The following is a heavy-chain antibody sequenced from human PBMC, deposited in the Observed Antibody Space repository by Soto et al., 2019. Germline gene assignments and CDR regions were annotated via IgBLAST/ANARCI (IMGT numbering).Heavy chain of an antibody. CDR2: IIPIFGTA. D-gene: IGHD5-18*01. J-gene: IGHJ1*01. CDR3: ARTVGELQLWLRFWNLDE. CDR1: GGTFSSYA. Sequence: SVKVSCKASGGTFSSYAISWVRQAPGQGLEWMGGIIPIFGTANYAQKFQGRVTITADKSTSTDYMELSRMRSEDTAVYYCARTVGELQLWLRFWNLDEWGQGTLVTVS. V-gene: IGHV1-69*06.